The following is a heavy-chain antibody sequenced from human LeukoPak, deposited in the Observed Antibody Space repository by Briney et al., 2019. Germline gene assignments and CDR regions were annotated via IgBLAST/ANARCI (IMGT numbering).Heavy chain of an antibody. Sequence: ASVTVSCKASGYSFTDYYMYWVRQAPGQGLEWMGWINPNSGGTNYAQKFQGRVTITRDTSISTAYMELSRLRSDDTAVYYCARESGFMTWGQGTLVTVSS. CDR1: GYSFTDYY. D-gene: IGHD3-16*01. CDR2: INPNSGGT. V-gene: IGHV1-2*02. J-gene: IGHJ5*02. CDR3: ARESGFMT.